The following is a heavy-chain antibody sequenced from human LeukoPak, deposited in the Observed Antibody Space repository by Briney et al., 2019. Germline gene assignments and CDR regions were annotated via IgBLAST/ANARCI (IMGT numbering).Heavy chain of an antibody. CDR3: AKESQTYYDIMTGYPNYYFDY. D-gene: IGHD3-9*01. CDR1: KFTFSTSA. V-gene: IGHV3-23*01. Sequence: GGSLRLSCAASKFTFSTSAMSWVRQAPGKGLEWVSPISGSVANTYYVDSVKGRFTISRDNSKNTLYLEMSSLRSDDTAVYYCAKESQTYYDIMTGYPNYYFDYWGQGTLVTVSS. J-gene: IGHJ4*02. CDR2: ISGSVANT.